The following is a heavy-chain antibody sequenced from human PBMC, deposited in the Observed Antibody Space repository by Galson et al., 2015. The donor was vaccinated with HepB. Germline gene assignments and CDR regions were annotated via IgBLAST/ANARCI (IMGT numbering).Heavy chain of an antibody. CDR1: GYTFTSYA. CDR2: INAGNGNT. Sequence: QSGAEVKKAGESLKISCKASGYTFTSYAMNWVRQAPGQRLEWMGWINAGNGNTKYSQKFQGRVTITRDTSASTAYMELSSLRSEDTAVYYCARDDCSGGSCYIYFQHWGQGTLVTVSS. D-gene: IGHD2-15*01. V-gene: IGHV1-3*01. CDR3: ARDDCSGGSCYIYFQH. J-gene: IGHJ1*01.